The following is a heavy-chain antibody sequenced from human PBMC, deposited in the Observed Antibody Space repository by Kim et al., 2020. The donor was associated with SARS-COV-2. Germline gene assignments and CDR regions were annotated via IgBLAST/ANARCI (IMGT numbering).Heavy chain of an antibody. D-gene: IGHD5-12*01. Sequence: TSYADSVKGRFTISRDNAKNTLYLQMNSLRAEDTAVYYCARVRGYEFFDYWGQGTLVTVSS. CDR3: ARVRGYEFFDY. J-gene: IGHJ4*02. V-gene: IGHV3-74*01. CDR2: T.